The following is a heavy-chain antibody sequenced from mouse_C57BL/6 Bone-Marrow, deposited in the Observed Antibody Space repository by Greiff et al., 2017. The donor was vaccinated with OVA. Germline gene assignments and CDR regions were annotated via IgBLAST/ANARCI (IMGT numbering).Heavy chain of an antibody. CDR1: GFTFSSYG. J-gene: IGHJ4*01. D-gene: IGHD2-10*02. CDR3: ARRPYGNYVYYYAMDY. V-gene: IGHV5-6*02. CDR2: ISSGGSYT. Sequence: EVKLEESGGDLVKPGGSLKLSCAASGFTFSSYGMSWVRQTPDKRLEWVATISSGGSYTYYPDSVKGRFTISRDNAKNTLYLQMSSLKSEDTAMYYCARRPYGNYVYYYAMDYWGQGTSVTVSS.